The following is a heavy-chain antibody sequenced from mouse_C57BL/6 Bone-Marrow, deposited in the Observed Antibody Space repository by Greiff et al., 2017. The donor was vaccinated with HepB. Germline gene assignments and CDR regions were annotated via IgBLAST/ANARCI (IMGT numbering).Heavy chain of an antibody. J-gene: IGHJ4*01. V-gene: IGHV1-81*01. CDR3: ARRGTLSTMVTTRAMDY. D-gene: IGHD2-2*01. Sequence: VKLVESGAELARPGASVKLSCKASGYTFTSYGISWVKQRTGQGLEWIGEIYPRSGNTYYNEKFKGKATLTADKSSSTAYMELRSLTSEDSAVYFCARRGTLSTMVTTRAMDYWGQGTSVTVSS. CDR2: IYPRSGNT. CDR1: GYTFTSYG.